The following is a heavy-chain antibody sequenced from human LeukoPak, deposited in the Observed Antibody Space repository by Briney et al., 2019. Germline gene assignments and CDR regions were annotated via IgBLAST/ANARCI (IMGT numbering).Heavy chain of an antibody. D-gene: IGHD5-12*01. Sequence: PSETLSLTCTVSGGSISSSSYYWGWIRQPPGKGLEWIGSIYYSGSTYYSPSLKSRVTISVDTSKNQFSLKLSSVTAADTAVYYCARSGSGYLRYYFDYWGQGTLVTVSS. CDR1: GGSISSSSYY. CDR3: ARSGSGYLRYYFDY. CDR2: IYYSGST. J-gene: IGHJ4*02. V-gene: IGHV4-39*07.